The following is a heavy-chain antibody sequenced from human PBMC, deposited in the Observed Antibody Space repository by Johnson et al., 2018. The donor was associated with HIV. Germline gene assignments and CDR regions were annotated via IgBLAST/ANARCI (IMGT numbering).Heavy chain of an antibody. CDR1: GFTFSSYA. D-gene: IGHD3-3*01. Sequence: VQLVESGGGVVHPGGSLRLPCATSGFTFSSYAMHWVRQAPGKGLEWVAVISYDGSNKYYADSVKGRFTISRDNSKNTLYLQMNGLRAEDTAVYYCAKGRRDFWSGADAFDIWGQGTLVTVSS. CDR2: ISYDGSNK. J-gene: IGHJ3*02. CDR3: AKGRRDFWSGADAFDI. V-gene: IGHV3-30-3*02.